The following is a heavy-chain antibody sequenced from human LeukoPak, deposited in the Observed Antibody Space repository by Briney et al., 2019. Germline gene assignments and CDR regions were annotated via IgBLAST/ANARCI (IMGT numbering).Heavy chain of an antibody. J-gene: IGHJ3*02. CDR1: GGSISSYY. V-gene: IGHV4-59*01. D-gene: IGHD2-2*01. CDR3: AREGCSSTSCYRYAFDI. Sequence: SETLSLTCTVSGGSISSYYWSWIRQPPGKGLEWIGHIYYSGSTNYSPSLKSRVTISVDTSKNQFSLKLSAVTAAGTAVYYGAREGCSSTSCYRYAFDIWGEGTMVTVSS. CDR2: IYYSGST.